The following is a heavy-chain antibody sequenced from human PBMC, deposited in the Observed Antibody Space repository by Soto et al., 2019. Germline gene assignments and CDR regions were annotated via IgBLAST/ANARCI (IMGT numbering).Heavy chain of an antibody. J-gene: IGHJ5*02. CDR3: AKGHSSARDWFAP. CDR2: INAGSGNT. D-gene: IGHD6-25*01. Sequence: ASVKVSCKASGYTFTSYAIHWVRQAPVQRLEWMGGINAGSGNTKYSQNLQGRVTITRDTSASTAYMELTTVRYEDTAVYYCAKGHSSARDWFAPWGRRTLVTVSS. V-gene: IGHV1-3*01. CDR1: GYTFTSYA.